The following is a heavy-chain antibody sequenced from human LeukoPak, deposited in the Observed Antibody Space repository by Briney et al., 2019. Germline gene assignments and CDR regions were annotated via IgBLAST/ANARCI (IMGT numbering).Heavy chain of an antibody. D-gene: IGHD6-6*01. Sequence: ASVKVSCKASGYTFTNYAIHWVRQAPGQRLEWMGWINADNGNTRYSQKFQGRVTITRDTSANTAYKELSNLRSEDTAVYYCALYSSSSEAFDYWGQGTLVTVSS. CDR3: ALYSSSSEAFDY. J-gene: IGHJ4*02. CDR2: INADNGNT. V-gene: IGHV1-3*01. CDR1: GYTFTNYA.